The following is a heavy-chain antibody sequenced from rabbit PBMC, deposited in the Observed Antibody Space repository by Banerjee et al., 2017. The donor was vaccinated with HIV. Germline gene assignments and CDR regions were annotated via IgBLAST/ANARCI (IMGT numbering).Heavy chain of an antibody. CDR1: GFSFSSSYW. V-gene: IGHV1S45*01. Sequence: EESGGDLVKPEGSLTLTCTASGFSFSSSYWICWVRQAPGKGLEWIACIATTNGRTWYANWAKGRFTISKTSSTTVTLQMTSLTVADTATNFCARGYIYDYSVYAYALDLWGPGTLVTVS. CDR3: ARGYIYDYSVYAYALDL. CDR2: IATTNGRT. J-gene: IGHJ4*01. D-gene: IGHD6-1*01.